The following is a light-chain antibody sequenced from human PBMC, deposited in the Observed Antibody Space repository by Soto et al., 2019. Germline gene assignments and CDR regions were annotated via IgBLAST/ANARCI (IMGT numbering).Light chain of an antibody. J-gene: IGKJ2*01. CDR2: DAS. Sequence: EIVLTQSPATLSLSPGERATLSCTASQSVSSYLAWYQQKPGQAPRLLIYDASNRATGIPARFSGSGSGTDFTLTISSLEPEDFTVYYCQQRSKRQTFGQGTKLEIK. CDR1: QSVSSY. V-gene: IGKV3-11*01. CDR3: QQRSKRQT.